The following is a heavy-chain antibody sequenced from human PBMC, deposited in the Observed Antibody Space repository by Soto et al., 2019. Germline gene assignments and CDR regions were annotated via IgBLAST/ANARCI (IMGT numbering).Heavy chain of an antibody. V-gene: IGHV2-5*02. J-gene: IGHJ3*02. CDR2: IYWDDDK. CDR1: GFSLSSSGVG. D-gene: IGHD2-21*02. CDR3: AHRLCVVTALDAFDI. Sequence: QITLKESGPTLVKPTQTLTLTCTFSGFSLSSSGVGVGCMRQHPGKALEWLPLIYWDDDKRYSPSLKSRLTFTKDTSKNQVVLTMTNMAPVDTATYYCAHRLCVVTALDAFDIWGQGTMVTVSS.